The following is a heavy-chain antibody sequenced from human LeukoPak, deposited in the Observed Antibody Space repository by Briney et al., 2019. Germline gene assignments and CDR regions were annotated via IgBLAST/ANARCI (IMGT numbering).Heavy chain of an antibody. D-gene: IGHD3-22*01. CDR2: VFYSGST. J-gene: IGHJ4*02. CDR1: GGSISNYY. Sequence: SETLSLTCTVSGGSISNYYWSWIRQPPGKGLEWIGYVFYSGSTNYNPSLRSRVTISVDTSKNQFSLKLSSVTAADTAVYYCARDLRYDSSGWAFDYWGRGTQVTVSS. V-gene: IGHV4-59*01. CDR3: ARDLRYDSSGWAFDY.